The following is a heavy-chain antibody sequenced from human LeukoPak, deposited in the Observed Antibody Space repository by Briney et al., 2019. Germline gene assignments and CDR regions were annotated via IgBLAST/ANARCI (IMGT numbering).Heavy chain of an antibody. J-gene: IGHJ4*02. V-gene: IGHV4-39*07. CDR3: ARVFDS. Sequence: PSETLSLTCTLSGGSVSTSDYYWGWLRQTPVEGLEWIGDVFYTGKSNYIPSLRRRATISIDTSKNQVSLKLTYVAAADGAVYYCARVFDSWGQGTLVTVSS. CDR2: VFYTGKS. CDR1: GGSVSTSDYY.